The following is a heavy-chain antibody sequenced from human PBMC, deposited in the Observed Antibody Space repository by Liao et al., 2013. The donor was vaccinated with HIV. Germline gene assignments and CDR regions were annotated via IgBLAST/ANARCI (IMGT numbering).Heavy chain of an antibody. J-gene: IGHJ4*02. CDR2: IYYTGST. D-gene: IGHD2-2*02. CDR1: GGSISSGDYF. CDR3: ARSSRVPAAIID. V-gene: IGHV4-61*08. Sequence: QVQLQESGPGLVKPSQTLSLTCTVSGGSISSGDYFWSWIRQPPGKGLEWIGYIYYTGSTNYNPSLRSRVTISVDTSKNQFSLKLSSVTAADTAVYYCARSSRVPAAIIDWGQGTLVTVSS.